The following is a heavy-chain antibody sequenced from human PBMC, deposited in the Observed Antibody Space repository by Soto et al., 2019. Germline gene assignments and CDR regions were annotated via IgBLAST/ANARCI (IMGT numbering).Heavy chain of an antibody. V-gene: IGHV3-33*01. D-gene: IGHD1-1*01. Sequence: QVQLVESGGGVVQPGRSLRLSCAASGFMFSNHGMHWVRQAPGKGLEWVAVIWSDGNNRYYADSVKGRFTISRDNSKNTVYLQMNSLRAEDTAVYYCVRGDNWNDEASDYWGQGTQVTVSS. CDR1: GFMFSNHG. J-gene: IGHJ4*02. CDR2: IWSDGNNR. CDR3: VRGDNWNDEASDY.